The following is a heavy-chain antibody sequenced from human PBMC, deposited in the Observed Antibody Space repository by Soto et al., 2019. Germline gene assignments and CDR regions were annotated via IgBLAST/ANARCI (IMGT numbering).Heavy chain of an antibody. Sequence: PGGSLRLSCAASGFAFSNYAMTWVRQAPGKGLEWVSAISGSGGSTYYADSVKGRFTISRDNSKNTLYLQMNSLRAEDTAVYYCAKEIERDYYGMDVWGQGTTVTVSS. CDR1: GFAFSNYA. CDR2: ISGSGGST. D-gene: IGHD1-1*01. J-gene: IGHJ6*02. V-gene: IGHV3-23*01. CDR3: AKEIERDYYGMDV.